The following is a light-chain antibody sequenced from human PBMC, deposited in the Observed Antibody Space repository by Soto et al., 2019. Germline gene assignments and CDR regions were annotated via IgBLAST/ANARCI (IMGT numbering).Light chain of an antibody. V-gene: IGLV2-14*01. CDR3: SSYTTRTTLYV. CDR1: SSDVGSYNY. CDR2: EVS. Sequence: QSVLTQPASMSGSPVQSITISCTGTSSDVGSYNYVSWYQLHPGKAPKLMIYEVSNRPSGVSNRFSGSKSGDTASLTISGLQAEDEADYYCSSYTTRTTLYVFGTGTKVTVL. J-gene: IGLJ1*01.